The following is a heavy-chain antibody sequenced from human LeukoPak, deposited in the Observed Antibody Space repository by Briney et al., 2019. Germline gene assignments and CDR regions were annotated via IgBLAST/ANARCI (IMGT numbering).Heavy chain of an antibody. CDR1: GFTFSSYG. D-gene: IGHD3-16*02. Sequence: PGGSLRLSCAASGFTFSSYGMHWVRQAPGKGLEWVAVISYDGSNKYYADSVKGRFTISRDNSKNTLYLQMNSLRAEDTAVYYCAKDSFSRQRLGELSLYYFDYWGQGTRVTVSS. J-gene: IGHJ4*02. CDR2: ISYDGSNK. V-gene: IGHV3-30*18. CDR3: AKDSFSRQRLGELSLYYFDY.